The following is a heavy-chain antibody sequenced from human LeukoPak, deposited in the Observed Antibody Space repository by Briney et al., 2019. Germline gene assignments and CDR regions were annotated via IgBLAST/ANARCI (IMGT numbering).Heavy chain of an antibody. D-gene: IGHD3-3*01. CDR2: INHSGST. J-gene: IGHJ4*02. Sequence: SETLSLTCAVYGGSFSGYYWSWIRQPPGKGLEWIGEINHSGSTNYNPSLKSRVTISVDTSKNQFSLKLSSVTAADTAVYYCARFTSHITIFGVVIKGFDYWGQGTLVTVSS. CDR1: GGSFSGYY. V-gene: IGHV4-34*01. CDR3: ARFTSHITIFGVVIKGFDY.